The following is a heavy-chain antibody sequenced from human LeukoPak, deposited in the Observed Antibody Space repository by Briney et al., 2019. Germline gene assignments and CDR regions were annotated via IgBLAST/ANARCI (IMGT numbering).Heavy chain of an antibody. J-gene: IGHJ3*02. CDR2: INPNSGGT. CDR1: GYTFTGYY. D-gene: IGHD6-19*01. CDR3: ASSSSGSYRDAFDI. Sequence: ASVTVSCKASGYTFTGYYMHWVRQAPGQGLEWMGWINPNSGGTNYAQKFQGRVTMTRDTSISTAYMELSRLRSDDTAVYYCASSSSGSYRDAFDIWGQGTMVTVSS. V-gene: IGHV1-2*02.